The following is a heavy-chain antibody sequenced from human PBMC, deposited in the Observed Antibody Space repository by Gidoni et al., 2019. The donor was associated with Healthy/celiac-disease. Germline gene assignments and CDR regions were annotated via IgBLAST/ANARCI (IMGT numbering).Heavy chain of an antibody. CDR3: ARDWIAAAGNYGIDV. CDR1: GGSTSSGSYY. D-gene: IGHD6-13*01. Sequence: QVQLQESRPGLVKTSQTLSLTCTVSGGSTSSGSYYWSCIRQPGGKGLEWIGRIYTSGSTNYNTYHKSRVNISVDTSKNKFTMKLSSVTAADTAVYYCARDWIAAAGNYGIDVWGQGTTVTVSS. V-gene: IGHV4-61*02. CDR2: IYTSGST. J-gene: IGHJ6*02.